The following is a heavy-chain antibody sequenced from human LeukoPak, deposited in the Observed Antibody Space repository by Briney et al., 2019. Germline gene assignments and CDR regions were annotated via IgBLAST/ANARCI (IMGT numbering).Heavy chain of an antibody. J-gene: IGHJ4*02. CDR2: IYYSGST. D-gene: IGHD5-24*01. CDR3: ARAGRTDGYKSYFDY. Sequence: SETLSLTCTVSGGSISSYYWNWIREPPGKGREWIGYIYYSGSTTYNPSLKSRVTISVDTSKNQFSLTLSSVTAADTAVYYCARAGRTDGYKSYFDYWGQGTLVTVSS. CDR1: GGSISSYY. V-gene: IGHV4-59*01.